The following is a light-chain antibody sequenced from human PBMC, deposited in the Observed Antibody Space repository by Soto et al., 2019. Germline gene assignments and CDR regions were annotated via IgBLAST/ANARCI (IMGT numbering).Light chain of an antibody. J-gene: IGKJ2*01. V-gene: IGKV3-20*01. CDR2: GAS. Sequence: EIVLTQSPGTLSLSPGERATLSCRASQSVSSSYLAWYQQKPGQAPRLLIYGASSRATGIPDRFSGSGSGTDFTLTISRLAPEDCAVYYCQQYGSSPRYTFGQGTKLEI. CDR3: QQYGSSPRYT. CDR1: QSVSSSY.